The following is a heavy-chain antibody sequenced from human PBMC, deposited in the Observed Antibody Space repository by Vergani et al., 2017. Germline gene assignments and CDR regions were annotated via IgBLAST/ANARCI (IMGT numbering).Heavy chain of an antibody. CDR1: GYTFTSYY. CDR3: AREQRLILDY. D-gene: IGHD6-19*01. J-gene: IGHJ4*02. CDR2: INPSGGST. Sequence: QVQLVQSGAEVKKPGASVKVSCKASGYTFTSYYMHWVRQAPGQGLEWMGIINPSGGSTSYAQKFQGRVTITADESTSTAYMELSSLRSEDTAVYYCAREQRLILDYWGQGTLVTVSS. V-gene: IGHV1-46*01.